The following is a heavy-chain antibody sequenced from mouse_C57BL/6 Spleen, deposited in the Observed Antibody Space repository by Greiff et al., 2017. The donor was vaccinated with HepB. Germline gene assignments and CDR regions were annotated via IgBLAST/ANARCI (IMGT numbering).Heavy chain of an antibody. Sequence: QVQLQQSGPELVKPGASVKLSCKASGYTFTSYDINWVKQRPGQGLEWLGWLYPRDGSTKYNEKFKGKATLTVDTSSSTAYMELHCRTSEDSAVYFCAKERPLTGFDYWGQGTTLTVSS. CDR2: LYPRDGST. CDR3: AKERPLTGFDY. D-gene: IGHD4-1*01. J-gene: IGHJ2*01. V-gene: IGHV1-85*01. CDR1: GYTFTSYD.